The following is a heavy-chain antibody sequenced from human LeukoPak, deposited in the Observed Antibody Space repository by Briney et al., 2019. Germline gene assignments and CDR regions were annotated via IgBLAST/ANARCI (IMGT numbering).Heavy chain of an antibody. CDR2: ISYDGSNK. J-gene: IGHJ6*03. V-gene: IGHV3-30-3*01. CDR3: ARDWPLYYYYMDV. CDR1: GFTFSSYA. Sequence: PGRSLRLSCAASGFTFSSYAMHWVRQAPGKGLEWVAVISYDGSNKYYADSVKGRFTISRDNSKNTLYLQMNSLRAEDTAVYYCARDWPLYYYYMDVWGKGTTVTVSS.